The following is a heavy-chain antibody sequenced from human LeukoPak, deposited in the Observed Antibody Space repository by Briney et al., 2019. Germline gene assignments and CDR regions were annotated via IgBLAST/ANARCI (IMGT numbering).Heavy chain of an antibody. J-gene: IGHJ6*02. V-gene: IGHV3-48*04. D-gene: IGHD3-10*01. CDR1: GFTFSSYS. CDR3: ARDFRLWFGGPPHYGMDV. Sequence: QAGGSLRLSCAASGFTFSSYSMNWVRQAPGKGLEWVSYISSSSSTIYYADSVKGRFTISRDNAKNSLYLQMNSLRAEDTAVYYCARDFRLWFGGPPHYGMDVWGQGTTVTVSS. CDR2: ISSSSSTI.